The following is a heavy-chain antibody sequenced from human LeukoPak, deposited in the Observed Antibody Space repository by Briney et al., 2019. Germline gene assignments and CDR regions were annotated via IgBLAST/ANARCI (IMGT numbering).Heavy chain of an antibody. V-gene: IGHV1-69*06. CDR2: IIPIFGTA. CDR3: ARAPRVRGVIHYYYGMDA. J-gene: IGHJ6*04. CDR1: GGTFSSYA. Sequence: SVKVSCKASGGTFSSYAISWVRQAPGQGLEWMGGIIPIFGTANYAQKFQGRVTITADKSTSTAYMELSSLRSEDTAVYYCARAPRVRGVIHYYYGMDAWGKGTTVTVSS. D-gene: IGHD3-10*01.